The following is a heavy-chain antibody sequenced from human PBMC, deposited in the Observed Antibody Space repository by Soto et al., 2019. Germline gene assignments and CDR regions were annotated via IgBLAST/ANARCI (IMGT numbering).Heavy chain of an antibody. CDR3: ARGPRGLYHHDS. Sequence: PGGSLRLSCVASGFTFSGDWMHWVRQAAGKGLVWVSRINMDGTSTNYADSVKGRFTISRDNAKNTLYLQMNSLRVDDTAVYYCARGPRGLYHHDSWRHGALVTAPQ. D-gene: IGHD2-8*02. J-gene: IGHJ5*01. CDR2: INMDGTST. CDR1: GFTFSGDW. V-gene: IGHV3-74*01.